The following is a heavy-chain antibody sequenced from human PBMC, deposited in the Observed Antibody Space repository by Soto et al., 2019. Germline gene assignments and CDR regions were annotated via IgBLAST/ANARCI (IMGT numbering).Heavy chain of an antibody. V-gene: IGHV3-15*01. CDR1: GFTFNAAW. D-gene: IGHD6-13*01. J-gene: IGHJ4*02. Sequence: VQLVESGENLVKPGGSLRLSCAASGFTFNAAWMSWVRQAPGKGLEWVGRIKSKTDGGTTDFAAPVKGRFTITRDDSKNTVYLQMNSLKIEDTAVYYCTTGLAAAGTNYWGQGTLVTVAS. CDR2: IKSKTDGGTT. CDR3: TTGLAAAGTNY.